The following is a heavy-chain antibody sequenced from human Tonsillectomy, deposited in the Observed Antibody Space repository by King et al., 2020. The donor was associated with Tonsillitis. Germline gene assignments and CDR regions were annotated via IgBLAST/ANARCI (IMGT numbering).Heavy chain of an antibody. Sequence: GQLVQSGAEVKNSGASVKVSCKASGYTFTDFYMHWVRQAPGQGLEWVGWMNPKSGATKYAQKFQDRVTMTRDTSMSTAYMELSRLRSDDTAVYYCAGSDGYNYVLGYWGQGTLVTVSS. D-gene: IGHD5-24*01. V-gene: IGHV1-2*02. CDR1: GYTFTDFY. CDR2: MNPKSGAT. J-gene: IGHJ4*02. CDR3: AGSDGYNYVLGY.